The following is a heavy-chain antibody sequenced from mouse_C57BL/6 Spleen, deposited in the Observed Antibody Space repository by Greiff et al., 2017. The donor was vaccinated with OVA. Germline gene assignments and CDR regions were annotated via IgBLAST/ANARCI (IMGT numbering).Heavy chain of an antibody. CDR1: GYTFTSYW. J-gene: IGHJ2*01. Sequence: VQLQQPGAELVKPGASVKMSCKASGYTFTSYWITWVKQRPGQGLEWIGDIYPGSGSTNYNEKFKSKATLTVDTSSSTAYMQLSSLTSEDSAVYYCAREVIYYHGYFDDWGQGTTLTVSS. V-gene: IGHV1-55*01. CDR2: IYPGSGST. CDR3: AREVIYYHGYFDD. D-gene: IGHD1-1*01.